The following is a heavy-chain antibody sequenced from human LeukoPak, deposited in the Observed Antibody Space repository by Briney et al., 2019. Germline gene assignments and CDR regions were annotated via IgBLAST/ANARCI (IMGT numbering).Heavy chain of an antibody. D-gene: IGHD7-27*01. CDR2: ISSSSSTI. V-gene: IGHV3-48*02. CDR1: GFTFSSYS. Sequence: PGGSLRLSCAASGFTFSSYSMNWVRQAPGKGLEWVSYISSSSSTIYYADSVKGRFTISRDNAKNSLYLQMNSLRDEDTAVYYCARGLDDTGDMPDYFDCWGQGTLLTVSS. CDR3: ARGLDDTGDMPDYFDC. J-gene: IGHJ4*02.